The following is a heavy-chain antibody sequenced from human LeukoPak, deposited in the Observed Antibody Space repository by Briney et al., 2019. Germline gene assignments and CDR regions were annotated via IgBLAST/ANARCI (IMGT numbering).Heavy chain of an antibody. V-gene: IGHV4-31*03. J-gene: IGHJ4*02. Sequence: SETLSLTCTVSGDSISSGGYYWSWIRQHPGKGLEWIGYIYNSGTTYYNPSLKSRVTISVDTSKHQFSLKLSSVTAADTAVYYCARAGSFWSGYPTRNDYWGQGTLVTVSS. CDR1: GDSISSGGYY. CDR3: ARAGSFWSGYPTRNDY. D-gene: IGHD3-3*01. CDR2: IYNSGTT.